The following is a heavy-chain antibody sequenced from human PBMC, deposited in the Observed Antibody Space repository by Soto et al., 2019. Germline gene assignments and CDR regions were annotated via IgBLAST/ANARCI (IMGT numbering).Heavy chain of an antibody. Sequence: PGGSLRLSCAASGFTFSSYGMHWVRQAPGKGLEWVAVISYDGSNKYYADSVKGRFTISRDNSKNTLYLQMNSLRAEDTAVYYCAIDQGSSWYERVMVYWGQGTLVTVSS. V-gene: IGHV3-30*03. J-gene: IGHJ4*02. CDR2: ISYDGSNK. D-gene: IGHD6-13*01. CDR3: AIDQGSSWYERVMVY. CDR1: GFTFSSYG.